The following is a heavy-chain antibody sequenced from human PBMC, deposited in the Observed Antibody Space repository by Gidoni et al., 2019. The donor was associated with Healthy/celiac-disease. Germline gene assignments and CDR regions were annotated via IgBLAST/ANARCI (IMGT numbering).Heavy chain of an antibody. CDR2: INPNSGGT. D-gene: IGHD3-10*01. CDR1: GYTFTGYY. J-gene: IGHJ4*02. CDR3: ARAHHLWFGELSVVDY. Sequence: QVQLVQSGAEVKKPGASVKVSCKASGYTFTGYYMHWVRQAPGQGLEWMGWINPNSGGTNYAQKFQGWVTMTRDTSISTAYMELSRLRSDDTAVYYCARAHHLWFGELSVVDYWGQGTLVTVSS. V-gene: IGHV1-2*04.